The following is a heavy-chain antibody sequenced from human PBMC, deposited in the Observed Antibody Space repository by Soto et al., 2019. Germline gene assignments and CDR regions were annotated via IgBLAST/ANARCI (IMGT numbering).Heavy chain of an antibody. D-gene: IGHD3-10*01. V-gene: IGHV3-23*01. Sequence: GGSLRLSCAASGFTFSSYAMSWVRQAPGKGLEWVSAISGSGGSTYYADSVKGRFTISRDNSKNTLYLQMNSLRAEDTAVYCCAKDRRVWFGELLSAKYPYYFDYWGQGTLVTVSS. CDR2: ISGSGGST. CDR1: GFTFSSYA. CDR3: AKDRRVWFGELLSAKYPYYFDY. J-gene: IGHJ4*02.